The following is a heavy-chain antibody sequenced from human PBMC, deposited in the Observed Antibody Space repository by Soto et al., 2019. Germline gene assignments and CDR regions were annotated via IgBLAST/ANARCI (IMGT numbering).Heavy chain of an antibody. V-gene: IGHV3-23*01. Sequence: GGSLRLSCEASGFTFSSYAMSWVRQAPGKGLGWVSGISGGGSTTYYADSVKGRFTISRDNSKNTLYLQVNSLRAEDTAVYYCARDQAAGGTISRYFQDWGQGTLVTVSS. CDR1: GFTFSSYA. CDR3: ARDQAAGGTISRYFQD. D-gene: IGHD6-13*01. J-gene: IGHJ1*01. CDR2: ISGGGSTT.